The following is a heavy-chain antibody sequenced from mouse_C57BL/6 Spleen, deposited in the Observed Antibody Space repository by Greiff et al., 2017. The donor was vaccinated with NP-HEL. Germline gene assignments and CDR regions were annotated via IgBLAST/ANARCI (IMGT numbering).Heavy chain of an antibody. J-gene: IGHJ1*03. Sequence: QVQLQQPGAELVRPGTSVKLSCKASGYTFTSYWMHWVKQRPGQGLEWIGVIDPSDSYTNYNQKFKGKATLTVDTSSSTAYMQLSSLTSEDSAVYYCARIPYYGSSPHWYFDVWGTGTTVTVSS. V-gene: IGHV1-59*01. D-gene: IGHD1-1*01. CDR2: IDPSDSYT. CDR3: ARIPYYGSSPHWYFDV. CDR1: GYTFTSYW.